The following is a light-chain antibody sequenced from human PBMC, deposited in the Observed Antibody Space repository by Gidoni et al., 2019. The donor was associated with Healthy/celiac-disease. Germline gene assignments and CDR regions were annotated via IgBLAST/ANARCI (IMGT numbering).Light chain of an antibody. Sequence: DIQMTQSPSSLSASVGDRVTITCQASQDISNYLNWYQQKPGKAPKLLLYDASNLETGVPSRCSGSGSGTDFTFTISSLHPEDIATYYCQQYDNLPLTFGGGTKVEIK. CDR1: QDISNY. V-gene: IGKV1-33*01. CDR2: DAS. CDR3: QQYDNLPLT. J-gene: IGKJ4*01.